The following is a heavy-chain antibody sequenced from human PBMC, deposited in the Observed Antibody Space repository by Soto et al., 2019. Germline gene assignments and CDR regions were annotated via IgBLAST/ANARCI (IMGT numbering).Heavy chain of an antibody. CDR1: GGSISSGGYY. D-gene: IGHD3-3*01. V-gene: IGHV4-31*03. J-gene: IGHJ4*02. Sequence: SETLSLTCTVSGGSISSGGYYWSWIRQRPGKGLEWIGYIYYSGSTYYNPSLKSRVTISVDTSKNQFSLKLSSVTAADTAVYYCARAEYDFWSGYSTGTYSFFDYWGQGTLVTVSS. CDR3: ARAEYDFWSGYSTGTYSFFDY. CDR2: IYYSGST.